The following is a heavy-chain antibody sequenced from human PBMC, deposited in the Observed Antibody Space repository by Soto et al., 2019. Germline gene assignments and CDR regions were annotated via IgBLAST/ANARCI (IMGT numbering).Heavy chain of an antibody. CDR1: GYTFTRYA. Sequence: ASVEVSCKASGYTFTRYAMHWVRQAPGQGLEWMGWINAGNGNTKYSQKFQGRVTITRDTSASTAYMELSSLRSEDTAVYYCARDPDSSSWSPFDSWGQGTLVTVSS. CDR2: INAGNGNT. CDR3: ARDPDSSSWSPFDS. D-gene: IGHD6-13*01. J-gene: IGHJ4*02. V-gene: IGHV1-3*01.